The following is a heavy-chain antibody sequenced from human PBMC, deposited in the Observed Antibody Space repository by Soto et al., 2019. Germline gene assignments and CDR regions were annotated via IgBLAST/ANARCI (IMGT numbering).Heavy chain of an antibody. V-gene: IGHV4-39*01. D-gene: IGHD6-6*01. CDR3: ARHRARNWFDP. CDR1: GGSISSSSYY. CDR2: LYYSGST. J-gene: IGHJ5*02. Sequence: SETLSLTCIVSGGSISSSSYYWGWIRQPPGKGLEGIGSLYYSGSTYYNPSLKSRVTISVDTSKNQFSLKLSSVTAADTAVFYCARHRARNWFDPWGQGTLVTVSS.